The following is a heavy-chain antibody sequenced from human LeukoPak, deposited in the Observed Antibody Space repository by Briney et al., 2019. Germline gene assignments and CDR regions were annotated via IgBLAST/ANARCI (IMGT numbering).Heavy chain of an antibody. CDR2: IKQDGSEK. CDR1: GFTFSSYW. Sequence: GGSLRLSCAASGFTFSSYWMTWVRQAPGKGREGVANIKQDGSEKYYVDSVKGRFTISRDKAKNSLYLQMNSLRAEDTAVYYCATDYGGNSGDYWGQGTLVTVSS. CDR3: ATDYGGNSGDY. D-gene: IGHD4-23*01. V-gene: IGHV3-7*01. J-gene: IGHJ4*02.